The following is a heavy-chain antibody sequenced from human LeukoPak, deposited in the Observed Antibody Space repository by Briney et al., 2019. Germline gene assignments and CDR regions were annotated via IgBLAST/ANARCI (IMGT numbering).Heavy chain of an antibody. V-gene: IGHV3-74*01. CDR3: ARVGYYDTPPFDY. CDR2: INSDGSST. J-gene: IGHJ4*02. CDR1: GIAFNQYS. Sequence: AGGSLRLSCTASGIAFNQYSMHWVRQAPGKGLVWVSRINSDGSSTSYADSVKGRFTISRDNAKNTLYLQMNSLRAEDTAVYYCARVGYYDTPPFDYWGQGTLVTVSS. D-gene: IGHD3-22*01.